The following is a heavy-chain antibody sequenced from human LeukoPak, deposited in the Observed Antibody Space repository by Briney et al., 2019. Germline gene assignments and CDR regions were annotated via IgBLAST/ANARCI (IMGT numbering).Heavy chain of an antibody. D-gene: IGHD2-8*02. CDR2: VSTSGST. V-gene: IGHV4-4*07. CDR1: GGSISSYY. J-gene: IGHJ4*02. Sequence: PSETLSLTCTVSGGSISSYYWSWIRQPAGKGLEWTGRVSTSGSTNYNPSLKIRVTMSVDTSKNQFSLKLSSVTAADTAVYYCARVKGFGVVEYYFDNWGQGALVTVSS. CDR3: ARVKGFGVVEYYFDN.